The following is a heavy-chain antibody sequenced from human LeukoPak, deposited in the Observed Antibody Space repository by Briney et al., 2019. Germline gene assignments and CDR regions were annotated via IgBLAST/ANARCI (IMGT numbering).Heavy chain of an antibody. V-gene: IGHV3-53*05. CDR1: GFTVSSND. CDR2: IYSGGST. CDR3: AQNSSGYYHVH. J-gene: IGHJ4*02. Sequence: GGSLRLSCAASGFTVSSNDMSWVRQAPGKGLECISVIYSGGSTEYSDYVKGRRTISRGNSKNTPHLQMNNPRAEDTAVYYCAQNSSGYYHVHWGQGTRVTVSS. D-gene: IGHD3-22*01.